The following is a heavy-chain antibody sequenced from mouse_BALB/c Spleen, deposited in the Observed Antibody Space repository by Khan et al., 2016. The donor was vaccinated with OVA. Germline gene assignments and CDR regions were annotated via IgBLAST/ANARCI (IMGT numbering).Heavy chain of an antibody. CDR1: GFTFSDYG. CDR3: ARGGGPAPFAY. J-gene: IGHJ3*01. Sequence: EVELVESGGGLVQPGGSRKLSCAASGFTFSDYGMAWVRQAPGKGPEWVAFISDLAYTIYYGDAVTGRFTISRENDKNTLYLELRSLRSEDTAIYDCARGGGPAPFAYWRLGTLVTVSA. CDR2: ISDLAYTI. V-gene: IGHV5-15*02.